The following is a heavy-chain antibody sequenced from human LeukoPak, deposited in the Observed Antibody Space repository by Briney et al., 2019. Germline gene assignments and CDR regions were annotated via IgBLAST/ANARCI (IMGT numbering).Heavy chain of an antibody. D-gene: IGHD4-11*01. V-gene: IGHV4-61*02. CDR1: GGFISSGYYY. CDR3: ARTSTLTTAFDI. CDR2: IYTGGST. J-gene: IGHJ5*02. Sequence: SEALSLTCSVSGGFISSGYYYWSWLRQPAGKGLEWIGRIYTGGSTNYNPSLKSRVTISMDTSKNQFSLKLTSVTAADTAVYYCARTSTLTTAFDIWGQGTLVTVSS.